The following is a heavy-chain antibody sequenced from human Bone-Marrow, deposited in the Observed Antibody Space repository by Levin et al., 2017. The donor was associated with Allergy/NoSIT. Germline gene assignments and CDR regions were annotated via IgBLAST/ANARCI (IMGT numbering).Heavy chain of an antibody. CDR2: ITSSSSYI. CDR3: ARGLEYSGLP. D-gene: IGHD5-12*01. Sequence: GGSLRLSCAASGLTFSTYTMNWVRQAPGKGLDWVSSITSSSSYIYYADSVKGRFTISRDNAKNSLYLQMNSLRVEDTAVYYCARGLEYSGLPWGQGTLVTVSS. J-gene: IGHJ5*02. CDR1: GLTFSTYT. V-gene: IGHV3-21*01.